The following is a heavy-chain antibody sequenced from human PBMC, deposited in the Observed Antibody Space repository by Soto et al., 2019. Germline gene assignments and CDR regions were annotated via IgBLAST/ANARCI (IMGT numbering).Heavy chain of an antibody. Sequence: SGPTLVNPTQTLTLTCTFSGFSLSTDDVGVGWIRQPPGKALDWLAVIYWDDDKRYSPSLKSRLTITKDTSKNQVLLTMTNMDPVDTATYLCERVPYSIAAIDYWGEEALGT. J-gene: IGHJ4*02. CDR1: GFSLSTDDVG. D-gene: IGHD6-13*01. CDR2: IYWDDDK. V-gene: IGHV2-5*02. CDR3: ERVPYSIAAIDY.